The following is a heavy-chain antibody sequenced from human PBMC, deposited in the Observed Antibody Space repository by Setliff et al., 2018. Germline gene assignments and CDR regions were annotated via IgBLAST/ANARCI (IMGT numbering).Heavy chain of an antibody. J-gene: IGHJ3*02. CDR2: IYPGDSDT. V-gene: IGHV5-51*01. CDR3: ARHADYYDSSGYSVNDAFDI. D-gene: IGHD3-22*01. Sequence: PGESLKISCKGSGYSFTSYWIGWVRQMPGKGLGWMGIIYPGDSDTRYSPSFQGQVTISADKSISTAYLQWSSLKASDTAMYYCARHADYYDSSGYSVNDAFDIWGQGTMVTVSS. CDR1: GYSFTSYW.